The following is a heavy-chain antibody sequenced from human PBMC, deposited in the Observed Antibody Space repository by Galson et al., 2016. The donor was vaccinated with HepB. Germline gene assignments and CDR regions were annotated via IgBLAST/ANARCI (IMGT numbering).Heavy chain of an antibody. Sequence: SVKVSCKASGYTFTSFTIGWVRQAPGQGLEWMGWITDYNGNTNYAQKLQGRVTMTTDTSTSTAYMQLRSLRSDDTAVYYCARIGYDNSGYFPDFWGRGTLVTVSS. CDR3: ARIGYDNSGYFPDF. CDR2: ITDYNGNT. V-gene: IGHV1-18*01. CDR1: GYTFTSFT. D-gene: IGHD3-22*01. J-gene: IGHJ4*02.